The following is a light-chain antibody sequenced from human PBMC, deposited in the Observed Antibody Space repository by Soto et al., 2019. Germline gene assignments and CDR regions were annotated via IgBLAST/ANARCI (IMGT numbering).Light chain of an antibody. J-gene: IGKJ5*01. CDR1: QSVSTY. CDR2: DTS. CDR3: QQHSTLIT. V-gene: IGKV3-11*01. Sequence: ESVLTQSPATLSLSPGQRATLSCRASQSVSTYLAWYQQKPGQAPRLFIYDTSKRANGIPARFSGSGSGTDFTLSISSLEPEDFAVYYCQQHSTLITFGQGTRLEIK.